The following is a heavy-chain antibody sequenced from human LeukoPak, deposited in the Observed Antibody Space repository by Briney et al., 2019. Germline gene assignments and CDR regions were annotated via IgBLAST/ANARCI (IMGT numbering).Heavy chain of an antibody. CDR1: GYTFTGYY. V-gene: IGHV1-2*02. D-gene: IGHD2-15*01. CDR3: ARATLMKDCSGGSCLSFRY. J-gene: IGHJ4*02. Sequence: GASVKVSCKASGYTFTGYYMHWVRQAPGQGLEWMGWINPNSGGTNYVQKFQGRVTMTRDTSISTAYMELSRLRSDDTAVYYCARATLMKDCSGGSCLSFRYWGQGTLVTVSS. CDR2: INPNSGGT.